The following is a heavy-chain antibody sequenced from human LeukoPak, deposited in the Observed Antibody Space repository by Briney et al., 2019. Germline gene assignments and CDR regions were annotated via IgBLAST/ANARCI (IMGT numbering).Heavy chain of an antibody. Sequence: GESLKISCKGSGYSFTSNWIGWVRQMPGKGLEWMGIIYPGDSDTRYSPSFQGQVTIPADKSISTAYLQWSSLKASDTAMYYCAKHKAERGSSGYDWGAFDLWGQGTMVTVSS. CDR1: GYSFTSNW. D-gene: IGHD5-12*01. CDR3: AKHKAERGSSGYDWGAFDL. CDR2: IYPGDSDT. J-gene: IGHJ3*01. V-gene: IGHV5-51*01.